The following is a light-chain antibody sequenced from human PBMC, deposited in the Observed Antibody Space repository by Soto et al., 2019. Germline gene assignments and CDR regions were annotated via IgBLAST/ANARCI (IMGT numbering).Light chain of an antibody. J-gene: IGKJ1*01. CDR1: QSISSY. V-gene: IGKV1-39*01. CDR3: QHSYRTPRT. CDR2: AAS. Sequence: DIQMTQSPSSLSASVGDRVTITCRASQSISSYLNWYQQKPGKAPKILIYAASSLQSGVPSRFSGSGSGTDITLTISSLQPEDFATYYCQHSYRTPRTFGQGTKVEIK.